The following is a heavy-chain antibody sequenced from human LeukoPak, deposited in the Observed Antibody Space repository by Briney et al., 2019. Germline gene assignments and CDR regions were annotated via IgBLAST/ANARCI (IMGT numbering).Heavy chain of an antibody. Sequence: GGSLRLSCAASGFTFSRSWMHWVRQAPGKGLEWVSYISSSSSTIYYADSVKGRFTISRDNAKNSLYLQMNSLRAEDTAVYYCAREDSGYDFDYWGQGTLVTVSS. J-gene: IGHJ4*02. CDR2: ISSSSSTI. D-gene: IGHD5-12*01. CDR3: AREDSGYDFDY. CDR1: GFTFSRSW. V-gene: IGHV3-48*01.